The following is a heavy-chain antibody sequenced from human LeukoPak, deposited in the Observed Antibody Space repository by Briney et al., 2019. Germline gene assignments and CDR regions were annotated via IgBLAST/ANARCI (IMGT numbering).Heavy chain of an antibody. CDR2: IDPSDSYT. CDR1: GYRFTNYW. Sequence: GESLRISCKGSGYRFTNYWISWVRQMPGKGLDWMGRIDPSDSYTSYSPSFQGHVTISVDKSISTAYLQWSSLEASDTAMYYCARRVVVPTAGSFDPWGQGTLVIVSS. J-gene: IGHJ5*02. CDR3: ARRVVVPTAGSFDP. D-gene: IGHD2-2*01. V-gene: IGHV5-10-1*01.